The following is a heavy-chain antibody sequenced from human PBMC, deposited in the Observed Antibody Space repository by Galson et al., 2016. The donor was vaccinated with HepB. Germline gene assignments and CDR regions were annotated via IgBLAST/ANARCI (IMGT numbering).Heavy chain of an antibody. CDR3: VYGYDPYGSGSLDY. CDR1: GFSLTTSGVG. V-gene: IGHV2-5*01. Sequence: PALVKPTQTLTLTCTFSGFSLTTSGVGVGWVRQPPGEALEWLAVIYWSDDKFYSPSLKSRLTITKDTAKKQVLLTLINMDPVDTATYYCVYGYDPYGSGSLDYWGQGTLVTVSS. J-gene: IGHJ4*02. D-gene: IGHD3-10*01. CDR2: IYWSDDK.